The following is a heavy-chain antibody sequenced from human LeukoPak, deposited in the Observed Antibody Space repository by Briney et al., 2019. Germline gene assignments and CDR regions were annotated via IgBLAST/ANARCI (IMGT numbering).Heavy chain of an antibody. J-gene: IGHJ4*02. Sequence: GGSLRLSCAASGFTFGAHAMHWVRQAPGKGLEWVAVISHDGGNTYNADSVEGRFTISRDKSKSTLYLQMNSLRIEDTAVYYCARAADSSGWYYFDSWGEGTLAIVSS. CDR2: ISHDGGNT. CDR3: ARAADSSGWYYFDS. V-gene: IGHV3-30*01. CDR1: GFTFGAHA. D-gene: IGHD6-19*01.